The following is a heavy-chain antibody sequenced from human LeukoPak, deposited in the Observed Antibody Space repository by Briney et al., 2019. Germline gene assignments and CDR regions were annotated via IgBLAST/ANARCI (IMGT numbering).Heavy chain of an antibody. CDR3: ARTRGSYSSGWYTVDH. J-gene: IGHJ4*02. CDR1: GFTFSSYG. V-gene: IGHV3-30*03. CDR2: ISYDGSNK. Sequence: GGSLRLSCAASGFTFSSYGMHWVRQAPGKGLEWVAVISYDGSNKYYADSVKGRFTVSRDNAKNSLYLQMNSLRAEDTAVYYCARTRGSYSSGWYTVDHWGQGTLVTVSS. D-gene: IGHD6-19*01.